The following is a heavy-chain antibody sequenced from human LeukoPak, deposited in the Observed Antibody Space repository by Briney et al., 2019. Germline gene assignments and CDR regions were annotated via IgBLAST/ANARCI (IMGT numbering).Heavy chain of an antibody. CDR2: IYYSGST. CDR3: ARGLSSGYYYVSGFDY. V-gene: IGHV4-31*03. J-gene: IGHJ4*02. CDR1: GGSISSGGYY. Sequence: PSQTLSLTCTVSGGSISSGGYYWSWIRQHPGKGLEWIGYIYYSGSTYYNPSLKRRVTISVDTSKNQFSLKLSSVTAADTAVYYCARGLSSGYYYVSGFDYWGQGTLVTVSS. D-gene: IGHD3-22*01.